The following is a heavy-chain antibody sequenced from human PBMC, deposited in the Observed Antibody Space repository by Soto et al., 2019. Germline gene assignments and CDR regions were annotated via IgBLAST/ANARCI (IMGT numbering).Heavy chain of an antibody. V-gene: IGHV4-59*01. CDR2: IYYSGST. J-gene: IGHJ2*01. Sequence: PSETLSLTCTVSGGSISSYYWSWIRHPPGKGLEWIGYIYYSGSTNYNPSLKSRVTISVDTSKNQFSLKLSSVTAADTAVYYCAREIVPRGFYNYPPSTGLLDLWGHGTLVIVSS. D-gene: IGHD5-12*01. CDR1: GGSISSYY. CDR3: AREIVPRGFYNYPPSTGLLDL.